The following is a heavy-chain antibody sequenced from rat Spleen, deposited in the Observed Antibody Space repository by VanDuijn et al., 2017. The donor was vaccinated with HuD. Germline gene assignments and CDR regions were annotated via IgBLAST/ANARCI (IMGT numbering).Heavy chain of an antibody. V-gene: IGHV5-62*01. CDR1: GFTFSSYG. Sequence: AVQLVESGGGLVQPGKSLKLSCSASGFTFSSYGMHWIRQAPGKGLDWVAYISSSSGTVYADAVKERFTISRDNAKNTLYLQLKSLKSEDTAIYYCARGGHTTGIPHCFDYWGQGVMVTVSS. CDR3: ARGGHTTGIPHCFDY. D-gene: IGHD1-9*01. CDR2: ISSSSGT. J-gene: IGHJ2*01.